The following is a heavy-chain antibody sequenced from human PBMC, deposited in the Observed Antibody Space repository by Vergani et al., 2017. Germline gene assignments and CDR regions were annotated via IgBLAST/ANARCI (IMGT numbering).Heavy chain of an antibody. CDR3: ARWGSYSSSWSKRNYFDY. Sequence: QVQLQQWGAGLLKPSETLSLTCAVYGGSFSGYYWSWIRQPPGKGLGWIGEINHSGSTNYNPSLKSRVTISVDTSKNQFSLKLSSVTAADTAVYYCARWGSYSSSWSKRNYFDYWGQGTLVTVSS. J-gene: IGHJ4*02. D-gene: IGHD6-13*01. CDR2: INHSGST. CDR1: GGSFSGYY. V-gene: IGHV4-34*01.